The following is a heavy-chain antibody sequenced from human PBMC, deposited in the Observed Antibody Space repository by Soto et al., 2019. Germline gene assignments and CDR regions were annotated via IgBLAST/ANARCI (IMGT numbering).Heavy chain of an antibody. J-gene: IGHJ6*02. CDR3: ARGGYCNSTSCYRCGMDA. D-gene: IGHD2-2*03. CDR1: GFTFSSYA. CDR2: ISYDGANK. Sequence: GGSLRLSCAASGFTFSSYAMHWVRQAPGKGLEWVAVISYDGANKYYADSVKGRFTISRDSSKNTLYLQMNSLRAEDTAVYFCARGGYCNSTSCYRCGMDAWGQGTTGTVSS. V-gene: IGHV3-30-3*01.